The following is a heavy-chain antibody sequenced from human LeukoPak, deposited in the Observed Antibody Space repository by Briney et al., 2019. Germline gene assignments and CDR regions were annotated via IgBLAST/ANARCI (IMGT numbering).Heavy chain of an antibody. CDR3: AKGGYYFDY. J-gene: IGHJ4*02. Sequence: PGGSLRLSCAVSGLIFSDYSFNWVRQAPGKGLEWVAFIRFDGSNRYYAESLKGRFTISRDNSKNTLYLQMNSLRAEDTAIYFCAKGGYYFDYWGQGALVIVSS. CDR2: IRFDGSNR. V-gene: IGHV3-30*02. CDR1: GLIFSDYS.